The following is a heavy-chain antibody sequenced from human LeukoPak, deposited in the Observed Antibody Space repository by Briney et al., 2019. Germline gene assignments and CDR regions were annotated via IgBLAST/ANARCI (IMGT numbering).Heavy chain of an antibody. CDR1: GGSISSYY. D-gene: IGHD6-19*01. CDR2: IYYSGST. CDR3: ARVSGIAVAALYFDY. V-gene: IGHV4-59*08. J-gene: IGHJ4*02. Sequence: SETLSLTCTVSGGSISSYYWSWIRQPPGKGLEWIGYIYYSGSTNYNPSLKSRVTISVDTSKNQFSLKLSSVTAADTAVYYCARVSGIAVAALYFDYWGQGTLVTVSS.